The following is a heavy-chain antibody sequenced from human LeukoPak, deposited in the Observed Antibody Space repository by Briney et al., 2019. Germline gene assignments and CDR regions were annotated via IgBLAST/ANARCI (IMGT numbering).Heavy chain of an antibody. Sequence: GGSLRLSCAASGFTFSSYSMNWVRQAPGKGLEWVSSISSSSYIYYADSVKGRFTISRDNAKNSLYLQMNSLRAEDTAVYYCARDHIAARPFDYWGQGTLVTVSS. J-gene: IGHJ4*02. CDR2: ISSSSYI. D-gene: IGHD6-6*01. CDR3: ARDHIAARPFDY. CDR1: GFTFSSYS. V-gene: IGHV3-21*01.